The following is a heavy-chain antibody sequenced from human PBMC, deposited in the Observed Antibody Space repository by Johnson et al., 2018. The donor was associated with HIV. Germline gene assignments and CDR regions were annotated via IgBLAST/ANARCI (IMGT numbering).Heavy chain of an antibody. CDR2: IYSGGST. V-gene: IGHV3-66*01. D-gene: IGHD7-27*01. CDR1: GFTVSSNY. Sequence: VLLVESGGGVVQPGRSLRLSCAASGFTVSSNYMSWVRQAPGKGLEWVSVIYSGGSTYYADSVKGRFTISRDNSKNTLYLQMNSLRAEDTAVYYCARGGEKGAFDIWGQGTMVTVSS. J-gene: IGHJ3*02. CDR3: ARGGEKGAFDI.